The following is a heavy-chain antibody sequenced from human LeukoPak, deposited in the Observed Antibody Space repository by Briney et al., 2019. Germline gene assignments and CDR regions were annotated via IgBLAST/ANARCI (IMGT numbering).Heavy chain of an antibody. D-gene: IGHD3-10*01. CDR3: ARVGRYYYGSGSYRFFDY. Sequence: PSETLSLTCAVYGGSFGGYYWSWIRQPPGKGLEWIGEINHSGSTNYNPSLKSRVTISVDTSKNQSSLKLSSVTAADTAVYYCARVGRYYYGSGSYRFFDYWGQGTLVTVSS. CDR2: INHSGST. V-gene: IGHV4-34*01. J-gene: IGHJ4*02. CDR1: GGSFGGYY.